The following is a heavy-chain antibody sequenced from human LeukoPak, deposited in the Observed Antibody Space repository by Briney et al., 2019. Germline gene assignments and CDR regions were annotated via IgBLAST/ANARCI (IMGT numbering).Heavy chain of an antibody. Sequence: GGSLRLSCAASGFTFSSYTMSWVRQAPGKGLEWVSTITTSDGNTYYADSVKGRFTVSRDNSKNTLYLQMNSLRAEDTAVYYCAKDRDWGQGTLVTVSS. CDR1: GFTFSSYT. CDR2: ITTSDGNT. CDR3: AKDRD. J-gene: IGHJ4*02. V-gene: IGHV3-23*01.